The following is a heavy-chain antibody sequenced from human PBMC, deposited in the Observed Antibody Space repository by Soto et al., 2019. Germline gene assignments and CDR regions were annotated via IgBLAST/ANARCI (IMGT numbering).Heavy chain of an antibody. J-gene: IGHJ4*02. V-gene: IGHV1-18*01. Sequence: ASVKVSCKASGYTFTSYGISWVRQAPGQGLEWMGWISAYNGNTNYAQKLQGRVTMTTDTSTSTAYMELRSLRSDDTAVYYCARARNRGCEVDQPAMFYSGGRGTLVPVPS. CDR2: ISAYNGNT. CDR3: ARARNRGCEVDQPAMFYS. D-gene: IGHD2-2*01. CDR1: GYTFTSYG.